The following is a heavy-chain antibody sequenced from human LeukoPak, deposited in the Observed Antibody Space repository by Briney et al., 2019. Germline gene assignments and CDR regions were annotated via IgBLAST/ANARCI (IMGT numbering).Heavy chain of an antibody. V-gene: IGHV4-34*01. Sequence: SETLSLTCAVYGGSFSGYYWSSIRQPPGKGLEWIGEINHSGSTNYNPSLKSRVTISVDTSKNQFSLKLSSVTAADTAVYYCARGLSSIAARQSDYWGQGTLVTVSS. CDR1: GGSFSGYY. CDR3: ARGLSSIAARQSDY. CDR2: INHSGST. D-gene: IGHD6-6*01. J-gene: IGHJ4*02.